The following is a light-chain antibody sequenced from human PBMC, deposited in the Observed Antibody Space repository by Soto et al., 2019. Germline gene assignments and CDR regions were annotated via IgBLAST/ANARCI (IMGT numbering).Light chain of an antibody. J-gene: IGLJ3*02. CDR1: SSGVGGYNY. CDR3: SSYAGSNNLGV. Sequence: QSALTQPPSASGSRGQSVTISCTGTSSGVGGYNYVSWYQQHPGKAPKLMIYEVSKRPSGVPDRFSGSKSGNTASLTVSGLQPEDEADYYCSSYAGSNNLGVFGGGTKLTVL. CDR2: EVS. V-gene: IGLV2-8*01.